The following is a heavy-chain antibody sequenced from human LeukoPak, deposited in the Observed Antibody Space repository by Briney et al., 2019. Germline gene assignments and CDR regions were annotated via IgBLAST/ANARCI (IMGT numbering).Heavy chain of an antibody. J-gene: IGHJ4*02. CDR2: ISSSSSTI. CDR3: ASLISIVGATN. CDR1: GFTFSSYR. V-gene: IGHV3-48*01. Sequence: GGSLRLSCAASGFTFSSYRMTWVRQAPGKGLEWVSYISSSSSTIYYADSVKGRFTISRDNAKNSLYLQMNSLRAEDTAVYYCASLISIVGATNWGQGTLVTVSS. D-gene: IGHD1-26*01.